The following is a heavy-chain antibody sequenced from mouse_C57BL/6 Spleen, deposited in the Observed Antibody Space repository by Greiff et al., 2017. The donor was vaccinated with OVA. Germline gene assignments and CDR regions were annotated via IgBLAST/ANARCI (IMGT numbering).Heavy chain of an antibody. V-gene: IGHV1-69*01. CDR2: IDPSDSYT. J-gene: IGHJ2*01. CDR1: GYTFTSYW. Sequence: VQLQQPGAELVMPGASVKLSCKASGYTFTSYWMHWVKQRPGQGLEWIGEIDPSDSYTNYNQKFKGKSTLTVDKSSSTAYMQLSSLTSEDSAVYYCARSHDYFDYWGQGTTLTVSS. CDR3: ARSHDYFDY.